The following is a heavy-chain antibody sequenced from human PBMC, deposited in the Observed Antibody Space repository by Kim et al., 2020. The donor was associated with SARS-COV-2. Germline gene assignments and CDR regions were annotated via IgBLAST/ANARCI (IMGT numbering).Heavy chain of an antibody. Sequence: SETLSLTCTVSGGSISSGGYYWSWIRQHPGKGPEWIGYIYYSGSTYYNPSLKSRVTISVDTSKNPFSLKLSSVTAADTAVYYCARGQDDYSSSWWQGRNTRAYYYYRMDVRCHGTTVTVSS. V-gene: IGHV4-31*03. CDR3: ARGQDDYSSSWWQGRNTRAYYYYRMDV. J-gene: IGHJ6*02. CDR2: IYYSGST. CDR1: GGSISSGGYY. D-gene: IGHD6-13*01.